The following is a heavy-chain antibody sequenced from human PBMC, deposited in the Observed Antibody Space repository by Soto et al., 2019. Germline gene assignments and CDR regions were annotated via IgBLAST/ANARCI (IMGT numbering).Heavy chain of an antibody. CDR3: ARDGPYGKLAFDI. Sequence: GGSLRPSWAPFGFTSSSYALTWVRQAPGKGLEYVSAISSNGGSTYYANSVKGRFTISRDNSKNTLYLQMGSLRAEDMAVYYRARDGPYGKLAFDIWGQGTMVTVSS. J-gene: IGHJ3*02. CDR2: ISSNGGST. V-gene: IGHV3-64*01. CDR1: GFTSSSYA. D-gene: IGHD1-26*01.